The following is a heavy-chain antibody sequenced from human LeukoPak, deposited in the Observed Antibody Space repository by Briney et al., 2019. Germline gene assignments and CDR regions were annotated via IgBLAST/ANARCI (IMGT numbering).Heavy chain of an antibody. V-gene: IGHV3-30*18. D-gene: IGHD6-13*01. CDR3: AKYSSTTNFYYGMDV. Sequence: GGSLRLSCAASGFTFSHYGMNWVRQAPGKGLEWVAFISYDGRNEHYADSVKGRFTISGDNAKNTLYMQMNSLRAEDTAVYYCAKYSSTTNFYYGMDVWGQGTTVTVSS. CDR1: GFTFSHYG. J-gene: IGHJ6*02. CDR2: ISYDGRNE.